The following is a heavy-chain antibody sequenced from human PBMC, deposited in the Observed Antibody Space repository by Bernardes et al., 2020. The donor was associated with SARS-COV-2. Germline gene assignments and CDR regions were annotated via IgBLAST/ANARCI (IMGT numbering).Heavy chain of an antibody. D-gene: IGHD1-1*01. CDR2: IDWDDDT. Sequence: SGPTLVKPSQTLTLTCTFSGFSLRSSGMSVNWIRQPPGKALEWLARIDWDDDTYYSTSLKTRLSIPKDTSRNHVVLTMTNMDHVDSATYYCARLRLCGDNYFFDYWRQGLPITVSS. CDR3: ARLRLCGDNYFFDY. V-gene: IGHV2-70*11. J-gene: IGHJ4*02. CDR1: GFSLRSSGMS.